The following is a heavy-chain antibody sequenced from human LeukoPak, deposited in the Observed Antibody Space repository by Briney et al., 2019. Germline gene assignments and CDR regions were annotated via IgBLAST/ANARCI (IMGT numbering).Heavy chain of an antibody. D-gene: IGHD4-17*01. CDR2: IYYSGST. CDR1: GGSISSXY. V-gene: IGHV4-59*01. J-gene: IGHJ5*02. CDR3: ASSGDYVWWFDP. Sequence: SETXSXXXTVSGGSISSXYXXXIRXPPGKGXXWIGYIYYSGSTNYNPSLKSRVTISVDTSKNQFSLRLSSVTAADTAVYYCASSGDYVWWFDPWGQGTLVTVSS.